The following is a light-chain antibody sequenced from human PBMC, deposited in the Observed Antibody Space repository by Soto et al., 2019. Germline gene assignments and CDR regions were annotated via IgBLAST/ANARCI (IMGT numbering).Light chain of an antibody. CDR3: QSYDSSLSGWV. Sequence: QSVLTQPPSVSGAPGQRVTISCTGSSSNIGAGYDVHWYQQLPGTAPKLLIYGNSNRPSGVPDRFYGSKSGTSAYLAITGLRAEDEADYYCQSYDSSLSGWVFGGGTKLTVL. V-gene: IGLV1-40*01. CDR1: SSNIGAGYD. CDR2: GNS. J-gene: IGLJ3*02.